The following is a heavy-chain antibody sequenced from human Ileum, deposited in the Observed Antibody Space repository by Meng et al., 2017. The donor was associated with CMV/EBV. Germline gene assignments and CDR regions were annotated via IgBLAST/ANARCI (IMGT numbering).Heavy chain of an antibody. CDR3: GRGGGFVVDY. Sequence: FASSAFSFTVRDMHLLRQAQGNGLELIGLIKNKANGYTTYIAQSVKGRVTMSRDESKNTLYLELSRLKSDDTAVYYCGRGGGFVVDYWGLGALVTVSS. CDR2: IKNKANGYTT. CDR1: AFSFTVRD. V-gene: IGHV3-72*01. D-gene: IGHD6-19*01. J-gene: IGHJ4*02.